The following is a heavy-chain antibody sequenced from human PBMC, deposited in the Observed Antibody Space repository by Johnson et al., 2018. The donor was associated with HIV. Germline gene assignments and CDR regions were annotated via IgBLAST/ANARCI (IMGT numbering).Heavy chain of an antibody. CDR3: AKELAADGVDAFDI. CDR1: GFTFSVYW. V-gene: IGHV3-74*01. J-gene: IGHJ3*02. CDR2: IKSDGST. D-gene: IGHD6-13*01. Sequence: VQLVESGGGLVQPGGSLRLSCAASGFTFSVYWMHWVRQAPGKGLVWVSRIKSDGSTTYADSVKGRFTISRDNAKNTVYLQMNSLRVEDTAVYYCAKELAADGVDAFDIWGQGTMVTVSS.